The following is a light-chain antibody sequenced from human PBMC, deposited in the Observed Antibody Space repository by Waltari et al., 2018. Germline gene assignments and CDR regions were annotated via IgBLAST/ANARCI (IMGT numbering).Light chain of an antibody. Sequence: QSVLTQPPSASGTPGQRVTISCSGSRSHIGDNYVYWYQHLPGVAPKLIIYGKNARPSGVPGRFSASKAGTSAGLAISGLRSEEEADYYCAAWDVSLGGWVFGGGTKLTVL. V-gene: IGLV1-47*01. J-gene: IGLJ3*02. CDR1: RSHIGDNY. CDR3: AAWDVSLGGWV. CDR2: GKN.